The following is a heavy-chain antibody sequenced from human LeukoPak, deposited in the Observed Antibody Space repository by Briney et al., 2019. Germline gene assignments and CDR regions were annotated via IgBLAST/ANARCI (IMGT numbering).Heavy chain of an antibody. J-gene: IGHJ4*02. CDR3: ARAVTSMEGY. V-gene: IGHV3-7*03. Sequence: PGGSLRLSCAASGFVFSSYWMTWVRQAPVKGLEWVASINEGGSGKYYVDSVKGRFTISRDNAQKSLYLEMHSLRAEDTAVYYCARAVTSMEGYWGQGTLVTVSS. CDR1: GFVFSSYW. CDR2: INEGGSGK. D-gene: IGHD5-18*01.